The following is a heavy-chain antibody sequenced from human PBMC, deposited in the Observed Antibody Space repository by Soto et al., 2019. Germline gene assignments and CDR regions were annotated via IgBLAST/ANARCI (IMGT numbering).Heavy chain of an antibody. CDR2: ISAYNGNT. Sequence: ASVKVSCKASGYTFTSYGISWVRQAPGQGLEWMGWISAYNGNTNYAQKLQGRVTMTTDTSTSAAYMELRSLRSDDTAVYYCARVRGSSSSEYYYYYMDVWGKGTTVTVSS. J-gene: IGHJ6*03. CDR3: ARVRGSSSSEYYYYYMDV. CDR1: GYTFTSYG. V-gene: IGHV1-18*01. D-gene: IGHD6-6*01.